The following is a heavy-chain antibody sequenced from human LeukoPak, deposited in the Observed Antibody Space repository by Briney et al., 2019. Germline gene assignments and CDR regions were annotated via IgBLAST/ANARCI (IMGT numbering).Heavy chain of an antibody. D-gene: IGHD5-24*01. CDR1: GGSISSGSYY. CDR3: ASQTMATDY. J-gene: IGHJ4*02. V-gene: IGHV4-61*02. CDR2: IYTSGST. Sequence: SETLSLTCTVSGGSISSGSYYWSWIRQPAGKGLEWIGRIYTSGSTNYNPSLKSRVTISVDTSKNQFSLKMSSATAADTAVYYCASQTMATDYWGQGTLVTVSS.